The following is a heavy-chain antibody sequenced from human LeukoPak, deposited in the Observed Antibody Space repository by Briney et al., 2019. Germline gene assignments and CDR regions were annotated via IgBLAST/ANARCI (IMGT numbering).Heavy chain of an antibody. CDR2: IYHSGST. CDR1: GYSISSGYY. V-gene: IGHV4-38-2*02. Sequence: PSETLSLTCTVSGYSISSGYYWGWIRQPPGKGLEWIGSIYHSGSTYYNPSLKSRVTISVDTSKSQFSLKLSSVTAADTAVYYCATRPRYCSSTSCYGAFDYWGQGTLVTVSS. D-gene: IGHD2-2*01. CDR3: ATRPRYCSSTSCYGAFDY. J-gene: IGHJ4*02.